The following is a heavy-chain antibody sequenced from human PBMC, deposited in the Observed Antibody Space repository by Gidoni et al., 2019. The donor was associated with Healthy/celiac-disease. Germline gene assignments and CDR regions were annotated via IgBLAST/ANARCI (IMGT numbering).Heavy chain of an antibody. CDR3: AKGDGMRKYCSSTSCYHYYYYGMDV. CDR2: ISWNSGSI. D-gene: IGHD2-2*01. CDR1: GCTFDDYA. V-gene: IGHV3-9*01. J-gene: IGHJ6*02. Sequence: EVQLVESGGGLVQPGRSLRLSCAASGCTFDDYALHWVRQAPGKGMECVSGISWNSGSIGYADSVKGRFTISRDNAKNSLYLQMNSLRAEDTALYYCAKGDGMRKYCSSTSCYHYYYYGMDVWGQGTTVTVSS.